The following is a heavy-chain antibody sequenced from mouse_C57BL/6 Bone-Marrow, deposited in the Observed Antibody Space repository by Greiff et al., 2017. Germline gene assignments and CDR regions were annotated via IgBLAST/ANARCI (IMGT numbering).Heavy chain of an antibody. CDR2: FHPYNDDT. D-gene: IGHD3-2*02. CDR3: ARGFDSSGPWFAY. V-gene: IGHV1-47*01. CDR1: GYTFTTYP. J-gene: IGHJ3*01. Sequence: VQRVESGAELVKPGASVKMSCKASGYTFTTYPIEWMKQNHGKSLEWIGNFHPYNDDTKYNEKFKGKATLTVEKSSSTVYLELSLLTSDYSAVYYCARGFDSSGPWFAYWGQGTLVTVSA.